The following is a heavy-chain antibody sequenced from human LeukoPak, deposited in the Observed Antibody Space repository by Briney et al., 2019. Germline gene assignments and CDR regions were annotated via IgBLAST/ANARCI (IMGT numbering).Heavy chain of an antibody. J-gene: IGHJ4*02. D-gene: IGHD6-19*01. V-gene: IGHV1-69*05. CDR1: GGTFSSYA. Sequence: GASVKVSCKASGGTFSSYAISWVRQAPRQGLEWMGGIIPIFGTANYAQKFQGRVTITTDESTSTAYMELSSLRSEDTAAYYCARARNPGGYSSLDYWGQGTLVTVSS. CDR3: ARARNPGGYSSLDY. CDR2: IIPIFGTA.